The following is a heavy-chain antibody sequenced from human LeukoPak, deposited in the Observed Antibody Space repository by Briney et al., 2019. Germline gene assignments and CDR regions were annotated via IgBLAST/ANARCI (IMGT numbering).Heavy chain of an antibody. CDR3: AKDHQGTTVVTPRRGYFDY. J-gene: IGHJ4*02. Sequence: QPGGSLTLSCAVSGFTFSSYGMLWVRQPPGKGVEWVSTISGSDGSTYYADSVKGRFTISRDNSKNTLYLQMNSLRAEDTAVYYCAKDHQGTTVVTPRRGYFDYWGQGTLVTVSS. D-gene: IGHD4-23*01. CDR1: GFTFSSYG. CDR2: ISGSDGST. V-gene: IGHV3-23*01.